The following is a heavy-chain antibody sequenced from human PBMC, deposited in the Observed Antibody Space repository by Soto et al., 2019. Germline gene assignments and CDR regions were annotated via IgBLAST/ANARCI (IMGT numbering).Heavy chain of an antibody. CDR2: IKSKTDGGTT. CDR1: GFTFSNAW. D-gene: IGHD3-10*01. CDR3: TTDLIWFGELRDYYGMDV. J-gene: IGHJ6*02. Sequence: GGSLRLSCAASGFTFSNAWMNWVRQAPGKGLEWVGRIKSKTDGGTTDYAAPVKGRFTISRDDSKNTLYLQMNSLKTEDTAVYYCTTDLIWFGELRDYYGMDVWGQGTTVTVSS. V-gene: IGHV3-15*07.